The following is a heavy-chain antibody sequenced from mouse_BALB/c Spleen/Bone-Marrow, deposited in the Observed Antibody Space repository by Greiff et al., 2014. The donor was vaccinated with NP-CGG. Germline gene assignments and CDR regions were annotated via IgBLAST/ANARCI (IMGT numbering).Heavy chain of an antibody. Sequence: EVQRVESGGGLVKPGGSLKLSCAASGFTFSSYTMSWVRQTPEKRLGWVATISTGGSYTDYPDSVKGRFTISRDNAKNTLYLQMSSLKSEDTAMYYCTRDQRYGNYIYAMDYWGQGTSVTVSS. D-gene: IGHD2-10*02. CDR2: ISTGGSYT. J-gene: IGHJ4*01. CDR1: GFTFSSYT. CDR3: TRDQRYGNYIYAMDY. V-gene: IGHV5-6-4*01.